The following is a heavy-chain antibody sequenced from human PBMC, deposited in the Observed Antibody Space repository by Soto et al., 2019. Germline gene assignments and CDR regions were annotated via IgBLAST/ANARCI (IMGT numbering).Heavy chain of an antibody. J-gene: IGHJ4*02. CDR3: ATQQQLTTVEF. D-gene: IGHD6-13*01. CDR1: GGTFNNYA. Sequence: QVQLVQSGAEVKKPGSSVKVSCKASGGTFNNYAISWVRQAPGQGLEGMGGIVPIFNTSHFAEKFQGRLTLTADKSTSTAFMELIGLRSDDTAVYFCATQQQLTTVEFWGQGTLVSVSS. V-gene: IGHV1-69*06. CDR2: IVPIFNTS.